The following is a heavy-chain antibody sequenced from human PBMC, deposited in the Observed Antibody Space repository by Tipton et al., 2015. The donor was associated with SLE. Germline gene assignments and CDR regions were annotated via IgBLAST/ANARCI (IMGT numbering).Heavy chain of an antibody. D-gene: IGHD3-10*01. J-gene: IGHJ4*02. CDR1: GSSISSYY. Sequence: GSLRLSCTVSGSSISSYYWSWIRQPAGKGLEWIGRIYTSGSTNYNPSLKSRVTMSVDTSKNQFSLKLSSVTAADTAVYYCARVGGELFDYWGQGTLVTVSS. CDR3: ARVGGELFDY. CDR2: IYTSGST. V-gene: IGHV4-4*07.